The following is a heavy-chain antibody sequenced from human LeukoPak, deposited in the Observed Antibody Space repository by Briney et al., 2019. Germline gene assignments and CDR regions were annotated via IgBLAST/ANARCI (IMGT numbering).Heavy chain of an antibody. Sequence: PGGSLRLSCAASGFTFSSYSMNWVRQAPGKGLEWVSSISSSSSYIYYADSVKGRSTISRDNAKNSLYLQMNSLRAEDTAVYYCARDFDYYGSGSYYDYWGQGTLVTVSS. V-gene: IGHV3-21*01. CDR1: GFTFSSYS. D-gene: IGHD3-10*01. J-gene: IGHJ4*02. CDR2: ISSSSSYI. CDR3: ARDFDYYGSGSYYDY.